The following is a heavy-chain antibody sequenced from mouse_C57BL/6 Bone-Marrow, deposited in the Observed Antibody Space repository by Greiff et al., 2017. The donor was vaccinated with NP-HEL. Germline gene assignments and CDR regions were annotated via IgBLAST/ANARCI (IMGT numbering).Heavy chain of an antibody. CDR2: IDPENGDT. Sequence: EVKLQESGAELVRPGASVKLSCTASGFNIKDDYMHWVKQRPEQGLEWIGWIDPENGDTEYASKFQGKATITADTSSNTAYLQLSSLTSEDTAVYYCTTGDSSGYDWGQGTLVTVS. D-gene: IGHD3-2*02. V-gene: IGHV14-4*01. CDR3: TTGDSSGYD. J-gene: IGHJ3*01. CDR1: GFNIKDDY.